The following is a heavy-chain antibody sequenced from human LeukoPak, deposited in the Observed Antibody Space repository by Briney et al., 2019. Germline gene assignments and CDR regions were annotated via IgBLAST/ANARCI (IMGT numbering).Heavy chain of an antibody. CDR3: ARVHHSTSGRAIDY. D-gene: IGHD6-6*01. J-gene: IGHJ4*02. CDR2: IKQDGSEK. CDR1: GFTFSNYW. V-gene: IGHV3-7*01. Sequence: PGGSLRLSCAASGFTFSNYWMTWVRQAPGKGLEWVANIKQDGSEKYYVDSVKGRFTISRDNAKNALYLQMNSLRVEDTAVYYCARVHHSTSGRAIDYWGQGTLVTVSS.